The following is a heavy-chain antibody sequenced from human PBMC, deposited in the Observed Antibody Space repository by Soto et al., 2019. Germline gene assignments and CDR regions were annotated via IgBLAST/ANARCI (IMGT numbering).Heavy chain of an antibody. V-gene: IGHV4-39*01. CDR1: RAPIRISSYC. CDR3: VSRERRTSGNSLFGSMDV. J-gene: IGHJ6*02. D-gene: IGHD3-22*01. CDR2: FCYSGST. Sequence: SETLSLTCTVSRAPIRISSYCCGWVRQPPGKGLQWIGSFCYSGSTYYNPSLERRLTISVDTSKNHFSLNLDSVTAADTAVYYCVSRERRTSGNSLFGSMDVWGQGTTVTVSS.